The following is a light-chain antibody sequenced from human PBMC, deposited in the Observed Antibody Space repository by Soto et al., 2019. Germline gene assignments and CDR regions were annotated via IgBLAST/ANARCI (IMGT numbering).Light chain of an antibody. CDR2: DAS. CDR1: QSISSY. Sequence: EIVLTQSPATLSLSPGERATLSCRASQSISSYLAWYQQKPGQAPRLLIYDASNRATGIPARFSGSGSGTDFTLIISSLEPEDFAVYYCQQRSNWPKTFGQATKVEIK. J-gene: IGKJ1*01. CDR3: QQRSNWPKT. V-gene: IGKV3-11*01.